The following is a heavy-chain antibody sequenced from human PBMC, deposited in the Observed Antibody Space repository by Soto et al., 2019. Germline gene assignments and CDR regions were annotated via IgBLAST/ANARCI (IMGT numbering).Heavy chain of an antibody. D-gene: IGHD5-18*01. V-gene: IGHV1-69*08. CDR3: ARDGDTAMEPLFGY. CDR2: IIPILGIA. J-gene: IGHJ4*02. CDR1: GGTFSSYT. Sequence: QVQLVQSGAEVKKPGSSVKVSCKASGGTFSSYTISWVRQAPGQGLEWMGRIIPILGIANYAQKFQARVTITAEKSTSTADMELSSRSSEDTAVYYCARDGDTAMEPLFGYWCQGTLVTVSS.